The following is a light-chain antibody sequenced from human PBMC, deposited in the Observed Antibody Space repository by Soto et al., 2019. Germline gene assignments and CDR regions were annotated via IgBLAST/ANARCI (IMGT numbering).Light chain of an antibody. Sequence: DIQMTQSPSSLSASVGDTVTITCRASQGIIDYLAWYQQRPGKVPKLLIYAASTLQTGVPSRFSGSGARTEFTLTISSLQPEDVGTYYCQKYDTAPQTFGQGTRVEIK. J-gene: IGKJ1*01. CDR3: QKYDTAPQT. CDR1: QGIIDY. CDR2: AAS. V-gene: IGKV1-27*01.